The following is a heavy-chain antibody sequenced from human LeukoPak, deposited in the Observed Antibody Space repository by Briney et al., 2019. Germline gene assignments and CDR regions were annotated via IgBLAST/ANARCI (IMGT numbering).Heavy chain of an antibody. Sequence: GRSLRLSCAASGFTFDNYAMHWVRQAPGKGLEWVSAISWNSGSIGYADSVKGRFTISRDNAKNSLYLQMNSLRAEDTALYYCAKDLAAAGTKDGMDVWGQGTTVTVSS. J-gene: IGHJ6*02. CDR1: GFTFDNYA. V-gene: IGHV3-9*01. D-gene: IGHD6-13*01. CDR3: AKDLAAAGTKDGMDV. CDR2: ISWNSGSI.